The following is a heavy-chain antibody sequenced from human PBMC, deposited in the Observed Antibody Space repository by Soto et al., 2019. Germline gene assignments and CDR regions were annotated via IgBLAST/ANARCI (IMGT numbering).Heavy chain of an antibody. CDR3: ARDPFVGGFDSNYGYYYYGVDV. CDR2: INPSGGST. Sequence: GASVKVSCKASGYTFSDYYIHWVRQAPGQGLEWMGIINPSGGSTSYAQKFQGRVTMTRDTSTSTVYMELSSLRSEETAVYYCARDPFVGGFDSNYGYYYYGVDVWGQGTTVTVS. J-gene: IGHJ6*02. CDR1: GYTFSDYY. V-gene: IGHV1-46*01. D-gene: IGHD4-4*01.